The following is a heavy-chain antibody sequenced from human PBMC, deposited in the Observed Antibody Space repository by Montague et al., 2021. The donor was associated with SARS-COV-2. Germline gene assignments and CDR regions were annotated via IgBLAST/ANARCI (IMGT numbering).Heavy chain of an antibody. CDR1: GFTFSRYA. D-gene: IGHD3-3*01. V-gene: IGHV3-23*03. J-gene: IGHJ4*02. CDR2: IYSGGSSP. Sequence: SLRLSCAASGFTFSRYAMSWVRQAPGKGLEWVSVIYSGGSSPYYSDSFXGRFTISRDNSKNTLYLQMNSLRAEDTAVYYCAKDPYYDFWSGYYFDYWGQGTLVTVSS. CDR3: AKDPYYDFWSGYYFDY.